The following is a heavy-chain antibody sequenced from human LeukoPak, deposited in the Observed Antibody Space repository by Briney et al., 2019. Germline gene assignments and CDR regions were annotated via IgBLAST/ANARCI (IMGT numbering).Heavy chain of an antibody. CDR1: GFTFNNYA. Sequence: GGSLRLSCAASGFTFNNYAMSWVRQAPGRGLEWVSGISDSVGGTYCADSVKGRFTISRDISKNTLYLQMNSLRAEDTAVYYCAKGTTYYFDNSGYRYFDYWGQGTLVTVSS. D-gene: IGHD3-22*01. V-gene: IGHV3-23*01. CDR2: ISDSVGGT. CDR3: AKGTTYYFDNSGYRYFDY. J-gene: IGHJ4*02.